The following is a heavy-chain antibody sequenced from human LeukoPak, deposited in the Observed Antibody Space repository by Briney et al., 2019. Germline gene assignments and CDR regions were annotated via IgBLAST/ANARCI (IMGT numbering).Heavy chain of an antibody. CDR3: ARAGPHIAVAGEDV. V-gene: IGHV4-34*01. Sequence: SETLSLTCAVYGGSFSGYYWSWIRQPPGKGLEWIGEINHSGSTNYNPSLKSRVTISVDTSKNQFSLKLSSVTAADTAVYYCARAGPHIAVAGEDVWGKGTTVTVSS. CDR2: INHSGST. D-gene: IGHD6-19*01. J-gene: IGHJ6*04. CDR1: GGSFSGYY.